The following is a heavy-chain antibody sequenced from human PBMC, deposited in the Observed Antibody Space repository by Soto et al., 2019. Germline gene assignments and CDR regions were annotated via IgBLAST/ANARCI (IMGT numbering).Heavy chain of an antibody. D-gene: IGHD3-22*01. V-gene: IGHV1-3*01. CDR1: GYTFTSYG. CDR2: INPGNGNT. CDR3: AGAGYFVSSNCLGY. Sequence: ASVKVSCKASGYTFTSYGMNWVRQAPGRGLEWMGWINPGNGNTKYSQKFQGRVIIKRDTSASTAYMELSSLRSEDTAVYYCAGAGYFVSSNCLGYWGLGALVPVSS. J-gene: IGHJ4*02.